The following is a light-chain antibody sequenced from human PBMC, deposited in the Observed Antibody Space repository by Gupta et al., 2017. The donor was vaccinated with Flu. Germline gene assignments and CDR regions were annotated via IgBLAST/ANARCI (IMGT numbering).Light chain of an antibody. J-gene: IGKJ2*01. V-gene: IGKV1-39*01. CDR2: SAS. Sequence: DLQMTQSPSSLSASIGDRVTIACRASQSISTYLNWYQQKSGKAPKLLIDSASRLQSGVPSRFSGSCSGSDFTLPIISLQPEDFSTYYCQQSYTFPYTFGQGTNLEIK. CDR1: QSISTY. CDR3: QQSYTFPYT.